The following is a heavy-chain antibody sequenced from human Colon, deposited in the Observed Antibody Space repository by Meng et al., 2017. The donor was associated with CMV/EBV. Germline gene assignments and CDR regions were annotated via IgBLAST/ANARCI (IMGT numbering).Heavy chain of an antibody. J-gene: IGHJ5*02. Sequence: SGYTFTEYYVHWVRQAPGQGLEWMGWINPKSGITIYAQNFQGRLTLTRDTSISTVYMELSRLRSDDTAVYYCAKTAEYSSSSAAFDPWGQGTLVTVSS. CDR3: AKTAEYSSSSAAFDP. D-gene: IGHD6-6*01. V-gene: IGHV1-2*02. CDR2: INPKSGIT. CDR1: GYTFTEYY.